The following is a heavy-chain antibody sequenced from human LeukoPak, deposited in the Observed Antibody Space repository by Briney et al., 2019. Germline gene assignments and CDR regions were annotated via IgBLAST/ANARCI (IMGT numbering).Heavy chain of an antibody. CDR1: GGSFSGYY. J-gene: IGHJ5*02. Sequence: SETLSLSCAVYGGSFSGYYWSWIRQPPGKGLEWIGYIYYSGSTNYNPSLKSRVTISVDTSKNQFSLKLSSVTAADTAVYYCARDESGYCSGGSCYGYNWFDPWGQGTLVTVSS. CDR2: IYYSGST. CDR3: ARDESGYCSGGSCYGYNWFDP. D-gene: IGHD2-15*01. V-gene: IGHV4-59*01.